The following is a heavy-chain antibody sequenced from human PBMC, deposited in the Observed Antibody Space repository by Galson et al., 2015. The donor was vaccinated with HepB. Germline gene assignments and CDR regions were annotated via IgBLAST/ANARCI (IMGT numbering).Heavy chain of an antibody. CDR1: GGSISSSSYY. D-gene: IGHD1/OR15-1a*01. V-gene: IGHV4-39*01. J-gene: IGHJ5*02. CDR2: IYYNGST. Sequence: ETLSLTCTVSGGSISSSSYYWGWIRQPPGKGLEWIGSIYYNGSTDYNPSLKSRVTISVDTSKNHFFLKLSSVTAADTAVFYCARRRLITTPLGRTWFDPWGQGTRVTVSS. CDR3: ARRRLITTPLGRTWFDP.